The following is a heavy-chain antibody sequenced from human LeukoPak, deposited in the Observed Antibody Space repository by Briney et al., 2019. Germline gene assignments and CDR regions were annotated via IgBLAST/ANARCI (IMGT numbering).Heavy chain of an antibody. CDR2: IYYNGST. V-gene: IGHV4-59*08. CDR3: ARRVGYGSGSYYNYYYGMDV. D-gene: IGHD3-10*01. Sequence: ASETLSLTCTVSGGSISSYYWSWIRQPPGKGLEWIGYIYYNGSTNYNPSLKSRVTISVDTSKNQFSLKLSSVTAADTAVYYCARRVGYGSGSYYNYYYGMDVWGQGTTVTVSS. J-gene: IGHJ6*02. CDR1: GGSISSYY.